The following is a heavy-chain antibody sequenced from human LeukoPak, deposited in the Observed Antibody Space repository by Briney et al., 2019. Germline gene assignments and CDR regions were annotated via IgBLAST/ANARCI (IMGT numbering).Heavy chain of an antibody. CDR3: ARYYGSGYAFDI. CDR1: GYTFTGYY. J-gene: IGHJ3*02. D-gene: IGHD3-10*01. CDR2: INPNSGGT. V-gene: IGHV1-2*02. Sequence: ASVKVSCKASGYTFTGYYMHWVRQAPGQGLEWMGWINPNSGGTNYAQKFQGRVTMTRDTSISTAYMELSGLRSDDTAVYYCARYYGSGYAFDIWGQGTMVTVSS.